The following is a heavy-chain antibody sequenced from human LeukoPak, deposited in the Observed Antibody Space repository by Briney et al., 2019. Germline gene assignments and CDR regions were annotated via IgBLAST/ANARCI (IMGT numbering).Heavy chain of an antibody. Sequence: SVKVSCKASGGTFSSYAISWVRQAPGQGLEWMGGIIPIFGTANYAQKFQGRVTITADKSTSTAYMELSSLRSEDTAVYYCAGEGGHYYGSGSPSDLWGQGTLVTVSS. J-gene: IGHJ5*02. CDR1: GGTFSSYA. V-gene: IGHV1-69*06. CDR3: AGEGGHYYGSGSPSDL. D-gene: IGHD3-10*01. CDR2: IIPIFGTA.